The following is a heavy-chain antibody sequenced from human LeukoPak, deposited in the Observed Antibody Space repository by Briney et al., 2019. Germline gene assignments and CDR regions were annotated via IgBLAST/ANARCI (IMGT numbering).Heavy chain of an antibody. Sequence: GGSLRLSCAASGFPFSSYAMHWVRQAPGKGLEWVAVISYDGSNKYYADSVKGRFTISRDNSKNTLYLQMNSLRAEDTAVYYCARAGLLWFGELLPGHYYYGMDVWGQGTTVTVSS. CDR3: ARAGLLWFGELLPGHYYYGMDV. CDR2: ISYDGSNK. V-gene: IGHV3-30-3*01. CDR1: GFPFSSYA. J-gene: IGHJ6*02. D-gene: IGHD3-10*01.